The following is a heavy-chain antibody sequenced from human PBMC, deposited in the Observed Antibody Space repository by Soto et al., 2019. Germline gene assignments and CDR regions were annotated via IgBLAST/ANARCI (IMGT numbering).Heavy chain of an antibody. Sequence: GASVKASCKASGYTFTSDGISWVRQAPGQGLEWMGWISAYNGNTNYAQKLQGRVIMTTDTSTRTAYMELRSLRPDDTAVYSCASDTIFGGVIISDYWGQGTLVTVSS. CDR3: ASDTIFGGVIISDY. V-gene: IGHV1-18*01. CDR1: GYTFTSDG. D-gene: IGHD3-3*01. J-gene: IGHJ4*02. CDR2: ISAYNGNT.